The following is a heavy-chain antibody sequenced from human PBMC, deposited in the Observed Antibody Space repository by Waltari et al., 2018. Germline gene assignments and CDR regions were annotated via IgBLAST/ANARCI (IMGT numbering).Heavy chain of an antibody. CDR2: INDSGST. D-gene: IGHD3-16*01. CDR3: ARDPGGFDRRFDS. J-gene: IGHJ5*01. CDR1: GASVSSGGHS. V-gene: IGHV4-30-2*01. Sequence: QLQLQESGSGLVKPPQTLSLTCAVSGASVSSGGHSWSWIRLPPGRGLEWIGYINDSGSTYYNPTLKSRVTISIDSSRNQFSLKLTSVTAADTAVYYCARDPGGFDRRFDSWGQGILVTVSS.